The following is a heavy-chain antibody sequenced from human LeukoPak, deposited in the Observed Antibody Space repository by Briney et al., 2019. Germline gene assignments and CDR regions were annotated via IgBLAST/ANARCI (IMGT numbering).Heavy chain of an antibody. D-gene: IGHD6-6*01. CDR1: GFTVSSNY. CDR3: ARDKASMGDAFDI. CDR2: IYSGGST. J-gene: IGHJ3*02. Sequence: GGPLRLSCAASGFTVSSNYMSWVRQAPGKGLEWVSVIYSGGSTYYADSVKGRFTISRDNSKNTLYLQMNSLRAEDTAVYYRARDKASMGDAFDIWGQGTMVTVSS. V-gene: IGHV3-53*01.